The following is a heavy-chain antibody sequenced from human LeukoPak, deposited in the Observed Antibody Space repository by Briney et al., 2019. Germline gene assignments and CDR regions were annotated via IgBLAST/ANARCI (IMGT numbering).Heavy chain of an antibody. D-gene: IGHD1-1*01. CDR3: ARPVHSYYYMDV. CDR1: GGSISSSSYY. CDR2: IYYSGTT. V-gene: IGHV4-39*02. J-gene: IGHJ6*03. Sequence: SETLSLTCTVSGGSISSSSYYWGWIRQPPGKGLEWIGTIYYSGTTYYNPSLKSRVTISADTSKNHFSLKLSSVTAADTAVYYCARPVHSYYYMDVWGKGTTVTVSS.